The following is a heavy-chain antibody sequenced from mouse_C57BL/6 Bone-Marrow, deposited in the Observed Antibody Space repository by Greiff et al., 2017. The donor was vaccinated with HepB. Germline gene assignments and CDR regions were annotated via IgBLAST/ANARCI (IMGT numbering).Heavy chain of an antibody. V-gene: IGHV1-64*01. D-gene: IGHD5-5*01. Sequence: VKVVESGTVLARPGASVKMSCKTSGYTFTSYWMHWVKQRPGQGLEWIGMIHPNSGSTNYNEKFKSKATLTVDKSSSTAYMQLSSLTSEDSAVYYCARNYLFDYWGQGTTLTVSS. CDR3: ARNYLFDY. CDR2: IHPNSGST. J-gene: IGHJ2*01. CDR1: GYTFTSYW.